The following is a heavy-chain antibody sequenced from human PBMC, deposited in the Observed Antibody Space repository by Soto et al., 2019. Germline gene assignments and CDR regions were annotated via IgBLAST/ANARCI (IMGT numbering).Heavy chain of an antibody. D-gene: IGHD3-10*01. CDR2: ISYDGSIK. Sequence: PGGSLRLSCIASGFTFSGYAMNWVRQAPGKGLEWVAVISYDGSIKNYADSVKGRFTFSRDNSKNTLYLQMNSLRAEDTAVYYCVKGNYYGSGSYFPNWFHPWGQGTLVTVSS. V-gene: IGHV3-30-3*01. J-gene: IGHJ5*02. CDR3: VKGNYYGSGSYFPNWFHP. CDR1: GFTFSGYA.